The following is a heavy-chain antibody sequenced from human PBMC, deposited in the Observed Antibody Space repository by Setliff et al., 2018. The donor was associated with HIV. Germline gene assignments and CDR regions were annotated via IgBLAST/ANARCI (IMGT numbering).Heavy chain of an antibody. D-gene: IGHD6-13*01. V-gene: IGHV4-34*01. Sequence: SETLSLTCAVYGVSFSGYYWSWIRQPPGKGLEWIGEINHRGITNYGPSLKSRVTITVDTSKNQFSLKLRSVTAADTAVYYCARVVWMAAAGTIDYYYYGMDIWGQGTTVTVSS. CDR1: GVSFSGYY. CDR2: INHRGIT. J-gene: IGHJ6*02. CDR3: ARVVWMAAAGTIDYYYYGMDI.